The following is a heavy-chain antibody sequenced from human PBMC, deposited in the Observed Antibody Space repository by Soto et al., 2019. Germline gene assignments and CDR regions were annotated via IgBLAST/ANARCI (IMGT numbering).Heavy chain of an antibody. CDR3: ARGDESIYYYYMDV. V-gene: IGHV4-59*01. CDR1: GGSISSYY. CDR2: IYYSGST. Sequence: SETLSLTCTVSGGSISSYYWSWIRQPPGKGLEWIGYIYYSGSTNYNPSLKSRVTISVDTSKNQFSLKLSSVTAADTAVYYCARGDESIYYYYMDVWGKGTTVTVSS. J-gene: IGHJ6*03.